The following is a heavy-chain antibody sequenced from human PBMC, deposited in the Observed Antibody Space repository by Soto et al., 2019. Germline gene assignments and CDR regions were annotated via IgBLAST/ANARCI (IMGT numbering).Heavy chain of an antibody. CDR1: GGSINSYW. D-gene: IGHD3-10*01. V-gene: IGHV4-4*07. CDR2: VHSSGTT. J-gene: IGHJ5*02. CDR3: ARDIGSFAYGGVS. Sequence: PSETLSLTCSISGGSINSYWWSWIRQPAGKGLEWIGRVHSSGTTDYNPSLNSRATMSVETSKNQFSLKLSSVTAADTAVYYCARDIGSFAYGGVSWGKGIEVTVSS.